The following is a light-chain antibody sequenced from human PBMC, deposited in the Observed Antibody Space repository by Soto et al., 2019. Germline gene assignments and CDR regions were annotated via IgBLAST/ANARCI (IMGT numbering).Light chain of an antibody. Sequence: QSVLTQPPSASGSPGQSVAISCTGTSSDVGGYNYVSWYQQHPGKAPKLMIYEVNKRPSGVPDRFSGSKSGNTASLTVSGLQDEDEADYYCSSYAGSGNVFGTGTKVTVL. CDR1: SSDVGGYNY. J-gene: IGLJ1*01. CDR3: SSYAGSGNV. CDR2: EVN. V-gene: IGLV2-8*01.